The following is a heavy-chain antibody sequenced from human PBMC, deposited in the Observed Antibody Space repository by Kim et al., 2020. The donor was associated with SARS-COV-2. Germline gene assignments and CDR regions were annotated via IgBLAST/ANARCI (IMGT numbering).Heavy chain of an antibody. D-gene: IGHD6-13*01. V-gene: IGHV4-34*01. J-gene: IGHJ5*02. CDR1: GGSFSGYY. CDR3: AREKSEQQLEHNWFDP. Sequence: SETLSLTCAVYGGSFSGYYWSWIRQPPGKGLEWIGEINHSGSTNYNPSLKSRVTISVDTSKNQFSLKRSSVTAADTAVYYCAREKSEQQLEHNWFDPWG. CDR2: INHSGST.